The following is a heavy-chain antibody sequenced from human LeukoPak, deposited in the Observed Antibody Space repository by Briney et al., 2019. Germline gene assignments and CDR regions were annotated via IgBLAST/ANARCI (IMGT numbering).Heavy chain of an antibody. D-gene: IGHD2-15*01. J-gene: IGHJ3*01. CDR2: TYYRSKWNN. CDR1: GDSVSTNSVA. V-gene: IGHV6-1*01. Sequence: SQTLSLTCAISGDSVSTNSVAWHWIRQSPSRGLEWLGRTYYRSKWNNDYAVSVKSRITINPDTSKNQFSLQLNSVTPDDTALYYCARGRYSGFDLWGQGTMVTVSS. CDR3: ARGRYSGFDL.